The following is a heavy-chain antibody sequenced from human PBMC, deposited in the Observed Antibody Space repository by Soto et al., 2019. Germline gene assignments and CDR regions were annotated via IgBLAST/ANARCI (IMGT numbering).Heavy chain of an antibody. CDR2: TYYRSKWHN. D-gene: IGHD3-22*01. J-gene: IGHJ4*02. CDR3: ARLLYDSRGYYYFDS. CDR1: GDSVSSNSAA. Sequence: PSETLSLTCAISGDSVSSNSAAWNWIRQSPSRGLEWLGRTYYRSKWHNNYAVSVKSRITINPDTSKNQFSLKLSSVTAADTALYYCARLLYDSRGYYYFDSWGQGTLVTVSS. V-gene: IGHV6-1*01.